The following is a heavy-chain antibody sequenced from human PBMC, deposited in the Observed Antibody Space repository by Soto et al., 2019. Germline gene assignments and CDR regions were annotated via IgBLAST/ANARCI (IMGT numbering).Heavy chain of an antibody. CDR3: AREKRVRWYFDY. J-gene: IGHJ4*02. CDR1: VDSVSSNIAA. Sequence: SQTLSLTCAISVDSVSSNIAAWNWIRQSPSRCLEWLGRTYYRSKWYNDYAVSVKSRITITPATSKNQFSLQLNSVTPEDTAVYYCAREKRVRWYFDYWGQGTLVTVSS. CDR2: TYYRSKWYN. D-gene: IGHD2-15*01. V-gene: IGHV6-1*01.